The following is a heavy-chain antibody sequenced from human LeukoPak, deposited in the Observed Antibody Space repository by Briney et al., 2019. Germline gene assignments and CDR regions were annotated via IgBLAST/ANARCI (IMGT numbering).Heavy chain of an antibody. CDR2: IKEDGTET. D-gene: IGHD3-22*01. J-gene: IGHJ4*02. CDR3: AKDGDYYDSGSHLDD. Sequence: GGSLRLSCAASGFMFSSNWMSWVRLAPGKGLEWVANIKEDGTETYYVDSVKGRFTISRDNAKNSLYLQMNSLRVEDTAVYYCAKDGDYYDSGSHLDDWGQGTLVTVSS. CDR1: GFMFSSNW. V-gene: IGHV3-7*03.